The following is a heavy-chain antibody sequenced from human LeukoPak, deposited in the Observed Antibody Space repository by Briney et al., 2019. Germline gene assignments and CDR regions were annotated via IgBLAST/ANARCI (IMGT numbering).Heavy chain of an antibody. CDR3: ARSPRKAHMIVVAIGPYYYYGMDV. CDR1: GGTFSSYA. V-gene: IGHV1-69*01. CDR2: IIPIFGTA. J-gene: IGHJ6*02. Sequence: GSSVKVSCKASGGTFSSYAISWVRQAPGQGLEWMGGIIPIFGTANYAQKFQGRVTITADESTSTAYMELSSLRSEDTAVYYCARSPRKAHMIVVAIGPYYYYGMDVWGQGTTVTVSS. D-gene: IGHD3-22*01.